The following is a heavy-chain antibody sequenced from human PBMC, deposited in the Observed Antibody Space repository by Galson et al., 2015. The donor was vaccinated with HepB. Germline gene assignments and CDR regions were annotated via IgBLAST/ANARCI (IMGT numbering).Heavy chain of an antibody. J-gene: IGHJ3*02. CDR1: GFTFRTYG. CDR2: ISYDGGNK. CDR3: AKDLGCSSTTCYSPYAFDI. D-gene: IGHD2-2*02. V-gene: IGHV3-30*18. Sequence: SLRLSCAASGFTFRTYGMHWVRRAPGKGLEWVAGISYDGGNKYYADSVKGRSTISRDNSKNTLYLQMNSLRVEDTAVYYCAKDLGCSSTTCYSPYAFDIWGQGTMVTVSS.